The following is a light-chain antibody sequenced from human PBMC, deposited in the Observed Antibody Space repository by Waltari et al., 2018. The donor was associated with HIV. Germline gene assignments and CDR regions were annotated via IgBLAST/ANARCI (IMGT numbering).Light chain of an antibody. CDR2: GAS. V-gene: IGKV3D-15*01. CDR3: QQYNAWPRT. CDR1: QSVSTI. Sequence: EIVMTNSPATLSVSPGGRATLSCRASQSVSTIVVLYQHKRGQAPRLLIYGASTRANGSPARFSGSGSGTEFTLIINSLQSEDFAVYYCQQYNAWPRTFGQGTKVEVK. J-gene: IGKJ1*01.